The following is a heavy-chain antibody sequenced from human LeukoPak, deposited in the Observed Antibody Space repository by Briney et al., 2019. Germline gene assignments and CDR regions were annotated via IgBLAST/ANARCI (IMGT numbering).Heavy chain of an antibody. CDR1: GLTFSSYA. Sequence: GGSLRLSCAASGLTFSSYAMSWVRQAPGKGLEWVSAISGSGGSTYYADSVKGRFTISRDNSKNTLYLQMNSLRAGDTAVYYCAKVGWELRDAFDIWGQGTMVTVSS. CDR2: ISGSGGST. D-gene: IGHD1-26*01. V-gene: IGHV3-23*01. J-gene: IGHJ3*02. CDR3: AKVGWELRDAFDI.